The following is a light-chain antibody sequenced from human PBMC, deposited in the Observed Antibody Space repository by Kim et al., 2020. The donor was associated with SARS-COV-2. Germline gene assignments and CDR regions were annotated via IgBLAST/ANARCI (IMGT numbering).Light chain of an antibody. CDR3: SSYTSSSPVV. Sequence: GQSVTISCTGSSRDVGGFNRVSWYQQPPGTAPKLMIYAVNNRPSGVPDRFSGSKSGNTASLTISGLQTGDEADYYCSSYTSSSPVVFGGGTQLTVL. CDR2: AVN. V-gene: IGLV2-18*02. J-gene: IGLJ2*01. CDR1: SRDVGGFNR.